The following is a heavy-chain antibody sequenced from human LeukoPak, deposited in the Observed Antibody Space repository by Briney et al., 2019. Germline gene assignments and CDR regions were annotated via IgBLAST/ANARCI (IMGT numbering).Heavy chain of an antibody. CDR2: INSDGSNT. Sequence: GGSLRLSCAASGFNFSNYWMQWVRQAPGKGVVWVSRINSDGSNTSYADLVKGRFTISSDNAKNTLYQQMNSLRAADTAVYYCARGGSRTIDYWGRGTLVTVSS. CDR1: GFNFSNYW. V-gene: IGHV3-74*01. CDR3: ARGGSRTIDY. J-gene: IGHJ4*02. D-gene: IGHD1-14*01.